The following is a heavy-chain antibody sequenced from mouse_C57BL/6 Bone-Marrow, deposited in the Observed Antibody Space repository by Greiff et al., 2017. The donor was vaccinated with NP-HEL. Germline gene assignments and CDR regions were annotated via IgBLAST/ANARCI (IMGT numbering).Heavy chain of an antibody. D-gene: IGHD3-2*01. Sequence: VQLKESGPGLVKPSQSLSLTCSVTGYSITSGYYWNWIRQFPGNKLGWMGYISYDGSNNYNPSLKNRISITRDTSKNQFFLKLNSVTTEDTATYYCARGKRQLLPYWGQGTLVTVSA. V-gene: IGHV3-6*01. CDR3: ARGKRQLLPY. CDR2: ISYDGSN. J-gene: IGHJ3*01. CDR1: GYSITSGYY.